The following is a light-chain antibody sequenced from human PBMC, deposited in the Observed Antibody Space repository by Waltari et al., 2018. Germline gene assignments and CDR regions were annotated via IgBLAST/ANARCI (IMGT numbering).Light chain of an antibody. V-gene: IGKV4-1*01. CDR1: QNILSSSDNKNY. Sequence: DIVITQSPDSVAVSLGGRATIHCRSSQNILSSSDNKNYLVWYQQKPGQPPKLLISWASTRESGVPDRFSGSGSGTDFTLTISSLQAEDVAVYYCQQCYHLPSFGGGTRVEIK. CDR3: QQCYHLPS. J-gene: IGKJ4*01. CDR2: WAS.